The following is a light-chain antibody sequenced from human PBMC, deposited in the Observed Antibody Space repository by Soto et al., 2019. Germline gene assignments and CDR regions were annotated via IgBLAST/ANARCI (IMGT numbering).Light chain of an antibody. V-gene: IGKV1-33*01. J-gene: IGKJ3*01. Sequence: IQMSQSPSSLSASVGDRVTITCQASQDISNYLNWYQQKPGKAPKLLIYDASNLETGVPSRFSGSGSGTDFTFTISSLQPEDIATYYSKHSDNHPLIPFGPRTNADIK. CDR3: KHSDNHPLIP. CDR1: QDISNY. CDR2: DAS.